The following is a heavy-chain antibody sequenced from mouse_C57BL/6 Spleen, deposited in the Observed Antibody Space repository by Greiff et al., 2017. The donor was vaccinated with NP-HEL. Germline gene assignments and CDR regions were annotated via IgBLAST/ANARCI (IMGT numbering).Heavy chain of an antibody. Sequence: VQLQESGPGLVQPSQSLSITCTVSGFSLTSYGVHWVRQSPGKGLEWLGVIWSGGSTDYNAAFISRLSISKDNSKSQVFFKMNSLQADDTAIYYCATITGTGFDYWGQGTTLTVSS. J-gene: IGHJ2*01. CDR2: IWSGGST. CDR3: ATITGTGFDY. D-gene: IGHD4-1*01. CDR1: GFSLTSYG. V-gene: IGHV2-2*01.